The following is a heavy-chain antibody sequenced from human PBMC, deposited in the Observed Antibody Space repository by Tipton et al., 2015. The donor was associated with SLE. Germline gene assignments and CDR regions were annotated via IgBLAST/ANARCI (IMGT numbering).Heavy chain of an antibody. J-gene: IGHJ4*02. V-gene: IGHV4-39*07. CDR3: AICCSGGSFDY. CDR1: GGSISSSSYY. Sequence: TLSLTCTVSGGSISSSSYYWGWIRQPPGKGLEWIGSIYYSGSTYYNPSLKSRVTISVDTSKNQFSLKLSSVTAADTAVYYCAICCSGGSFDYWGQGTLVTVSS. CDR2: IYYSGST. D-gene: IGHD2-15*01.